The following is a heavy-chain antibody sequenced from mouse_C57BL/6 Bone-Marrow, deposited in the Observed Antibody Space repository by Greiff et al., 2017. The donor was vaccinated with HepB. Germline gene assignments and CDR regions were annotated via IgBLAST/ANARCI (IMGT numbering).Heavy chain of an antibody. D-gene: IGHD4-1*01. CDR1: GFSLTSYA. J-gene: IGHJ2*01. CDR2: IWPGGGT. CDR3: ARKGLGPFDY. Sequence: QVQLKESGPGLVAPSQSLSITCTVSGFSLTSYAISWVRQPPGKGLEWLGVIWPGGGTNYNSALKSRLSISKDNSKSQVFLKMNSLQTDDTARYYCARKGLGPFDYWGQGTTLTVSS. V-gene: IGHV2-9-1*01.